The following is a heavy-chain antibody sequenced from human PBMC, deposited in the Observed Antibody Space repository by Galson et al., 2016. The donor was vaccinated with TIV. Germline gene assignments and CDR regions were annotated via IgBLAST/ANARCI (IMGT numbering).Heavy chain of an antibody. J-gene: IGHJ5*01. Sequence: PALVKPTQTLTLTCTFSGFSLNTNGVGVGWIRQPPGKALEWLGLIYWNDDKRYSPSLKSRVTITQYTSRNQVVLTMTNMDPVDTATYYCAQTAMILSGWFDSWGQGTLVTVSS. CDR2: IYWNDDK. CDR1: GFSLNTNGVG. V-gene: IGHV2-5*01. CDR3: AQTAMILSGWFDS. D-gene: IGHD5-18*01.